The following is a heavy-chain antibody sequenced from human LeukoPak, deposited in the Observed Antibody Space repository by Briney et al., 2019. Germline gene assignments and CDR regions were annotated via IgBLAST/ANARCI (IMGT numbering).Heavy chain of an antibody. CDR2: IYYSGST. Sequence: SSETLSLTCTVSGGSISSYYWSWIRQPPGKGLEWIGYIYYSGSTNYNPSLKSRVTISVDTSKNQFSLKLSSVTAADTAVYYCARNQLDCSSTSCYAGFDYWGQGTLVTVSS. CDR1: GGSISSYY. D-gene: IGHD2-2*01. J-gene: IGHJ4*02. CDR3: ARNQLDCSSTSCYAGFDY. V-gene: IGHV4-59*01.